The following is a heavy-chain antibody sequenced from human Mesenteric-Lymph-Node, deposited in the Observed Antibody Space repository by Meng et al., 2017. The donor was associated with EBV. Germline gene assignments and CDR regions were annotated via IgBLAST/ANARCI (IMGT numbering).Heavy chain of an antibody. CDR1: GFTFRSYG. V-gene: IGHV3-30*03. CDR2: ITFDGSQK. D-gene: IGHD2-15*01. CDR3: EVVVTATLDS. Sequence: QGRGGELGGGVVQPGRSLRLSCVASGFTFRSYGMHWVRQAPGKGLEWVSFITFDGSQKYYSDSVKGRFTISRDNSKHTLYLQMNSLKPEDTAIYYCEVVVTATLDSWGQGTLVTVSS. J-gene: IGHJ4*02.